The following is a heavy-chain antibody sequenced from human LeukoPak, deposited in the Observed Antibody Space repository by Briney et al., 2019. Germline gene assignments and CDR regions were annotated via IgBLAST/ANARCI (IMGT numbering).Heavy chain of an antibody. V-gene: IGHV3-30*04. J-gene: IGHJ4*02. CDR1: GFTFSSYA. CDR3: AAVGYYGSGSYSPIDY. CDR2: ISYDGSSK. Sequence: GGSLRLSCAASGFTFSSYAMHWVRQAPGKGLEWVAVISYDGSSKYYADSVKGRFTISRDNSKNTLYLQMNSLRAEDTAVYYCAAVGYYGSGSYSPIDYWGQGTLVTVSS. D-gene: IGHD3-10*01.